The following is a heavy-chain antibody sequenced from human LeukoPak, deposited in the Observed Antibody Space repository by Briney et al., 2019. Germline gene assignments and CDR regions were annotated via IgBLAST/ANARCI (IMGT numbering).Heavy chain of an antibody. J-gene: IGHJ4*02. V-gene: IGHV4-39*01. CDR3: ARLHLGYTYCGGDCPFDY. Sequence: SETLSLTRTVSGGSISSSSYYWGWIRQPPGKGLEWIGSIYYSGSTYYNPSLKSRVTISVDTSKNQFSLKLSSVTAADTAVYYCARLHLGYTYCGGDCPFDYWGQGTLVTVSS. D-gene: IGHD2-21*02. CDR1: GGSISSSSYY. CDR2: IYYSGST.